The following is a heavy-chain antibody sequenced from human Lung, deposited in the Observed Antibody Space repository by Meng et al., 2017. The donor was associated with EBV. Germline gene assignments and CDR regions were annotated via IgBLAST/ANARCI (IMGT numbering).Heavy chain of an antibody. V-gene: IGHV4-30-4*01. Sequence: QGQLKEARPGLVKPSQTLSLTCTVSGGSISSGDYYWSWIRQPPGKGLEWIGYIYYSGSTYYNPSLKSRVTISVDTSKNQFSLKLSSVTAADTAVYYCATIKERTTVTPFDYWGQGTLVTASS. CDR2: IYYSGST. CDR1: GGSISSGDYY. CDR3: ATIKERTTVTPFDY. J-gene: IGHJ4*02. D-gene: IGHD4-17*01.